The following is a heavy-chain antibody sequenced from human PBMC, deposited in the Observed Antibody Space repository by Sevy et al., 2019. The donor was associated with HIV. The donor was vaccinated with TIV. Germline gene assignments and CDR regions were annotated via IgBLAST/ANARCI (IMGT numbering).Heavy chain of an antibody. CDR3: ARDPPKGRAVAGTGGDY. V-gene: IGHV1-2*02. CDR1: GYTFTGYY. J-gene: IGHJ4*02. CDR2: INPNSGAT. Sequence: ASVKVSCKASGYTFTGYYMHWVRQAPGQGLEWMGWINPNSGATNYAQKFQGRVTRTRDTSIRTAYMELSRLGSDDTAVYYCARDPPKGRAVAGTGGDYWGQGTLVTVSS. D-gene: IGHD6-19*01.